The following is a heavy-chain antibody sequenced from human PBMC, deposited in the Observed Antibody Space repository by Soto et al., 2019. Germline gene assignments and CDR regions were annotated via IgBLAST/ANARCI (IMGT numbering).Heavy chain of an antibody. CDR2: IYYSGST. J-gene: IGHJ3*02. V-gene: IGHV4-59*08. D-gene: IGHD4-17*01. Sequence: QVQLQESGPGLVKPSETLSLTCTVSGGSISSYYWSWIRQPPGKGLEWIGYIYYSGSTNYNPSLKSRVTISVDTSKNQFSLKLSSVTAADTAVYYCALSTVTTPNAFDIWGQGTMVTVSS. CDR3: ALSTVTTPNAFDI. CDR1: GGSISSYY.